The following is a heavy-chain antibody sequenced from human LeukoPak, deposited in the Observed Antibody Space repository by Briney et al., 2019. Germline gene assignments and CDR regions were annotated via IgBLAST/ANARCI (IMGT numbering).Heavy chain of an antibody. V-gene: IGHV3-23*01. CDR3: ARIQEYYYYYMDV. J-gene: IGHJ6*03. Sequence: GGSLRLSCAASGFTFSSYAMSWVRQAPGKGLEWVSTISGRGDSTYYADSVKGRFTISRDNAKNSLYLQMNSLRVEDTAVYYCARIQEYYYYYMDVWGKGTTVTISS. CDR2: ISGRGDST. CDR1: GFTFSSYA.